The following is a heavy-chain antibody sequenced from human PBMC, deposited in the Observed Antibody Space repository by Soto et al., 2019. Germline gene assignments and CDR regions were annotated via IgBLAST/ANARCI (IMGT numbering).Heavy chain of an antibody. Sequence: GGSLRLSCAASGFTFSSYSMNWVRQAPGKGLEWVSSISSSSSYIYYADSGXGRXXXSXDNAKNSLYLQMNSLRAEDTAVYYXARDRSSSSLTYYYYMDVGGKGTTVTVSS. CDR2: ISSSSSYI. CDR1: GFTFSSYS. CDR3: ARDRSSSSLTYYYYMDV. V-gene: IGHV3-21*01. D-gene: IGHD6-6*01. J-gene: IGHJ6*03.